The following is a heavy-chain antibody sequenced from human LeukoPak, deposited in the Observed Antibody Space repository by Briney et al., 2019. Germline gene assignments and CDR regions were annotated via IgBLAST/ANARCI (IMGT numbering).Heavy chain of an antibody. CDR3: ARGGSERYCSGGSCYAGDYYYGMDV. CDR1: GGSFSGYY. V-gene: IGHV4-34*01. J-gene: IGHJ6*02. Sequence: PSETLSLTCAVYGGSFSGYYWSWIRQPPGKGLEWIGEINHSGSTNYNPSLKSRVTISVDTSKNQFSLKLSSVTAADTAVYYCARGGSERYCSGGSCYAGDYYYGMDVWGQGTTVTVSS. D-gene: IGHD2-15*01. CDR2: INHSGST.